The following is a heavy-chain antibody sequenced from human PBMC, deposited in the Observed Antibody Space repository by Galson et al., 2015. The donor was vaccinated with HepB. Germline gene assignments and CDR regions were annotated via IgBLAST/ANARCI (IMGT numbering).Heavy chain of an antibody. CDR3: ARVAGTIYFYGMDV. V-gene: IGHV6-1*01. J-gene: IGHJ6*02. Sequence: CAISGDSVSSNSAAWNWIRQSPSRGLEWLGRTYYRAKWYSDYAESVRGRIAINPETSTNQFSLHLNSVTPEDTAVYYCARVAGTIYFYGMDVWGQGTTVIVSS. CDR1: GDSVSSNSAA. CDR2: TYYRAKWYS. D-gene: IGHD2-15*01.